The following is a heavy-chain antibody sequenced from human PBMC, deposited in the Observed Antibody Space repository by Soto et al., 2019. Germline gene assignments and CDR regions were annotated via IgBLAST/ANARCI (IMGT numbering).Heavy chain of an antibody. Sequence: ESLNISCTGSRYSFSSYWIGWVRQMPGKGLEWMGIIYPGDSDTRYSPSFQGQVTISADKSLSTAYLQWSSLKASDTAMYYCARHADSEIATTHIDSWGQGTRVTVSS. V-gene: IGHV5-51*01. CDR2: IYPGDSDT. D-gene: IGHD2-21*01. CDR3: ARHADSEIATTHIDS. J-gene: IGHJ4*02. CDR1: RYSFSSYW.